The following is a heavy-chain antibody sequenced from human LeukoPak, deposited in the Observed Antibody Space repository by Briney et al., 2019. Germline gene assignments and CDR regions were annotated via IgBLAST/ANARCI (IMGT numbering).Heavy chain of an antibody. CDR2: IYPGDSDT. CDR3: ARAGDSSGYYYLDY. V-gene: IGHV5-51*01. CDR1: GYYFTNYW. D-gene: IGHD3-22*01. J-gene: IGHJ4*02. Sequence: GESLKISCKGSGYYFTNYWIGWIRQMPGKGLEWMGIIYPGDSDTRYSPSFQGQVTISADKSISTAYLQWSSLKASDTAMYYCARAGDSSGYYYLDYWGQGTLVTVSS.